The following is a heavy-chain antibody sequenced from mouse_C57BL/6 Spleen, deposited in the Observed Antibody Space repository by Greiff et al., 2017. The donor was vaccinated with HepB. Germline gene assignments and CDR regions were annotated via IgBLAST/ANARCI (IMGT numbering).Heavy chain of an antibody. V-gene: IGHV5-17*01. CDR3: ARPDGSSYGWFAY. CDR2: ISSGSSTI. Sequence: EVQVVESGGGLVKPGGSLKLSCAASGFTFSDYGMHWVRQAPEKGLEWVAYISSGSSTIYYADTVKGRFTISRDNAKNTLFLQMTSLRSEATAMYYCARPDGSSYGWFAYWGQGTLVTVSA. D-gene: IGHD1-1*01. CDR1: GFTFSDYG. J-gene: IGHJ3*01.